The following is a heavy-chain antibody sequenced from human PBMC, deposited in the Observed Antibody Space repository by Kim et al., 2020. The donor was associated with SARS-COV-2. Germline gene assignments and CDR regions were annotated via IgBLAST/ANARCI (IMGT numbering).Heavy chain of an antibody. V-gene: IGHV4-39*01. J-gene: IGHJ5*02. D-gene: IGHD1-26*01. CDR3: ARHLGSGSYWGWFDP. Sequence: TPSLGRLVTLSVDTSKNQFALKLSSVTAADTAVYYCARHLGSGSYWGWFDPWGQGTLVTVSS.